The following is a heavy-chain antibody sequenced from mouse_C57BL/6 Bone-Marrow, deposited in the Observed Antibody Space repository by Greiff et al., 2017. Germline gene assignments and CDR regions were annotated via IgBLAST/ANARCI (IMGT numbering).Heavy chain of an antibody. CDR1: GYSITSGYY. V-gene: IGHV3-6*01. CDR3: ASGRLRFDY. Sequence: ESGPGLVKPSQSLSITCSVTGYSITSGYYWNWIRQFPGNKLEWMGYISYDGSNNYNPSLKNRISITRDTSKNQFFLKLNSVTTEDTATYYCASGRLRFDYWGQGTTLTVSS. D-gene: IGHD2-2*01. CDR2: ISYDGSN. J-gene: IGHJ2*01.